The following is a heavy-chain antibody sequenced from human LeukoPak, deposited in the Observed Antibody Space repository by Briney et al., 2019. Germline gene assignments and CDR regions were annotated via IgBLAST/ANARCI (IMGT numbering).Heavy chain of an antibody. V-gene: IGHV3-7*01. CDR1: GFTFTNYW. Sequence: PGGSLRLSCAASGFTFTNYWMTWVRQAPGKGLEWEANIKEDGSERHYVDSVKGRFTISRDNAKNSLYLQMNSLRAEDTAVYYCAKTARTWDYWGQGSLVTVSS. J-gene: IGHJ4*02. CDR2: IKEDGSER. D-gene: IGHD5-18*01. CDR3: AKTARTWDY.